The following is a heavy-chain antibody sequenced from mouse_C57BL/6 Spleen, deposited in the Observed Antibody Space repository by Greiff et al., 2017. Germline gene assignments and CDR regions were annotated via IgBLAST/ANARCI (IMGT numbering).Heavy chain of an antibody. V-gene: IGHV3-6*01. J-gene: IGHJ2*01. D-gene: IGHD2-4*01. CDR3: ARVEDYDYFDY. Sequence: EVQLVESGPGLVKPSQSLSLTCSVTGYSITSGYYWNWIRQFPGNKLEWMGYISYDGSNNYNPSLKNRISITRDTSKNQFFLKLNSVTTEDTATYYCARVEDYDYFDYWGQGTTLTVSS. CDR1: GYSITSGYY. CDR2: ISYDGSN.